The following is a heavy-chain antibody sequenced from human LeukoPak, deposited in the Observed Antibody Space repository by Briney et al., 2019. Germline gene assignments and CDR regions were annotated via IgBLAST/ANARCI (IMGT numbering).Heavy chain of an antibody. CDR2: ISYDGNTI. J-gene: IGHJ4*02. CDR1: EVTFRNYA. Sequence: GGSLRLSCAASEVTFRNYAVHWVRQAPGKGLQWVAVISYDGNTIHYADSVKGRFIISRDTSKNTLYLQMNSLRAEDTVVYYCARSGGLQKFDYWGQGTLVTVSS. CDR3: ARSGGLQKFDY. D-gene: IGHD4-11*01. V-gene: IGHV3-30-3*01.